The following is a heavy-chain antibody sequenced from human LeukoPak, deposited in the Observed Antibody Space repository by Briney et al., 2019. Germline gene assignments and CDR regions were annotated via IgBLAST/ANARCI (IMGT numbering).Heavy chain of an antibody. V-gene: IGHV3-23*01. D-gene: IGHD4-17*01. CDR2: ISGGSGGST. J-gene: IGHJ4*02. CDR3: ARDDYGDYEFFDY. Sequence: PGGSLRLSCAASGFTSSNYAMSWVRQAPGKGLEWVSVISGGSGGSTYYADSVKGRFTISRDNSKNTLYLQMNSLRAEDTAVYYCARDDYGDYEFFDYWGQGTLVTVSS. CDR1: GFTSSNYA.